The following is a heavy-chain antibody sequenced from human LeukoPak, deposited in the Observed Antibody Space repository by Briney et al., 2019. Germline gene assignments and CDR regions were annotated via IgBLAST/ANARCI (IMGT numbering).Heavy chain of an antibody. D-gene: IGHD3-10*01. Sequence: PSETLSLTCGVSGGSFSTYYWSWIRQPPGKGLEWIGEINHSGSINYNPSLKSRVTMSVDTSKSQFSLKLSSVTAADTAVYYCARDAYYYGSGSSPWGQGTLVTVSS. J-gene: IGHJ5*02. CDR2: INHSGSI. CDR3: ARDAYYYGSGSSP. CDR1: GGSFSTYY. V-gene: IGHV4-34*01.